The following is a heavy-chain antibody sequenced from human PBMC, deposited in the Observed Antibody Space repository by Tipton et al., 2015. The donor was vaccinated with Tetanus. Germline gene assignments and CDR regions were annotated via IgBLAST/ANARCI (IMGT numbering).Heavy chain of an antibody. Sequence: LRLSCAVYGGSFSGYYWSWIRQPPGKGLEWIGEINHSGSTNYNPSLKSRVTISVDTSKNQFSLKLSSVTAADTAVYYCAREAGYYGLNAFDIWGQGTMVTVSS. J-gene: IGHJ3*02. CDR1: GGSFSGYY. V-gene: IGHV4-34*01. CDR2: INHSGST. CDR3: AREAGYYGLNAFDI. D-gene: IGHD3-10*01.